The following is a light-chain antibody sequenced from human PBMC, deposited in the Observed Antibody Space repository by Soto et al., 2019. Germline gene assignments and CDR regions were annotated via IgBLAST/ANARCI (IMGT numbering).Light chain of an antibody. CDR2: GAS. J-gene: IGKJ2*01. V-gene: IGKV3-20*01. CDR3: QQYGTPPYT. Sequence: EIALTQSPGTLSLSPGERATLSCRASQSVSSTYLAWYQQKPGQAPRLLIYGASNRATGIPDRFSGSGSGTDFTLTISTLEPEDFAVYYCQQYGTPPYTFGQGTKLEIK. CDR1: QSVSSTY.